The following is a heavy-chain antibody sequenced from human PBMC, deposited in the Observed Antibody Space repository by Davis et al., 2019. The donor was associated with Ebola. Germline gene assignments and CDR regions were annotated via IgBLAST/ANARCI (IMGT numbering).Heavy chain of an antibody. CDR3: ARGTDGYNPGGYFDS. CDR1: GYSFTSYW. CDR2: IYPGDSDT. D-gene: IGHD5-24*01. J-gene: IGHJ4*02. V-gene: IGHV5-51*01. Sequence: GGSLRLSCKGSGYSFTSYWSGWVRQMPGKGLEWMGIIYPGDSDTRYSPSFQGQVTISADKSISTAYLQWSSLKASDTAMYYCARGTDGYNPGGYFDSWGQGTLVTVSS.